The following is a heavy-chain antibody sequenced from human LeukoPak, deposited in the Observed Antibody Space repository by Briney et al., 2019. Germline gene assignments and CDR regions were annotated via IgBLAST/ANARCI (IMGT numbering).Heavy chain of an antibody. D-gene: IGHD4-23*01. CDR1: GYSFTSYW. Sequence: GESLKISCKGSGYSFTSYWIGWVRQMPGKGPEWMGIIYPGDSDTRYSPYFQGQVTISADKSISTAYLQWSSLKASDTAMYYCASTFNGGNSFLRQDEYWYFDLWGRGTLVTVSS. CDR2: IYPGDSDT. V-gene: IGHV5-51*01. J-gene: IGHJ2*01. CDR3: ASTFNGGNSFLRQDEYWYFDL.